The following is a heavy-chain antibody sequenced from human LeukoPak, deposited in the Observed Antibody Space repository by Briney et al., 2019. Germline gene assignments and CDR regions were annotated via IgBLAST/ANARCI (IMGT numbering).Heavy chain of an antibody. CDR2: IYHTGDT. V-gene: IGHV4-59*04. CDR1: GGSISSYY. J-gene: IGHJ4*02. CDR3: AAIQGSFDY. D-gene: IGHD2-15*01. Sequence: SETLSLTCTVSGGSISSYYWSWIRQSPGKGLEWIGSIYHTGDTYYNPSVRSRVTISVDTSKNHFSLKVSSVTAADTAVYYCAAIQGSFDYWGQGTLVIVSS.